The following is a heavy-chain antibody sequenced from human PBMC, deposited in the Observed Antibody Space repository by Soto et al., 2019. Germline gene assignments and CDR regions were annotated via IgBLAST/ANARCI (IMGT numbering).Heavy chain of an antibody. CDR3: ARLNTGGSFYFDY. V-gene: IGHV4-31*03. D-gene: IGHD1-26*01. CDR1: GGSISSGGYY. CDR2: IYYSGST. Sequence: QVQLQESGPGLVKPSQTLSLTCTVSGGSISSGGYYWSWIRQHPGKGLEWIGYIYYSGSTYYNPSLKSRVTISVDTSKNQFALKLSSVTAADTAVYYCARLNTGGSFYFDYWGQGTLVTVSS. J-gene: IGHJ4*02.